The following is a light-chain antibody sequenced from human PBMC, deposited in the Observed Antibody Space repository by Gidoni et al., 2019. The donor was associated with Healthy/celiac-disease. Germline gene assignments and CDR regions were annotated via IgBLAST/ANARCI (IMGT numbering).Light chain of an antibody. V-gene: IGKV1-8*01. J-gene: IGKJ2*01. Sequence: IRMTQSPSSLSASTGDRVTLTCRASQGISSYLAWYQQKPGKAPKLLIYAASTLQSVVPARFSGSGSGTDFTLTIICLQSEDFATYYCQQYYSYPPYTFGQGTKLEIK. CDR1: QGISSY. CDR2: AAS. CDR3: QQYYSYPPYT.